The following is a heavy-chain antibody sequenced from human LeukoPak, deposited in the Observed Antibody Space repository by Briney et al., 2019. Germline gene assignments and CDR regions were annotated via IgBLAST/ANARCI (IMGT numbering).Heavy chain of an antibody. CDR2: IYYSGST. Sequence: SETLSLTCTVSGGSISSSSYYWGWIRQPPGKGLEWIGSIYYSGSTYYNPSLKSRVTISVDTSKNQFSLKLSSVTAADTAVYYCARDPGLRITMVRGVQNWFDPWGQGTLVTVSS. J-gene: IGHJ5*02. V-gene: IGHV4-39*07. CDR1: GGSISSSSYY. CDR3: ARDPGLRITMVRGVQNWFDP. D-gene: IGHD3-10*01.